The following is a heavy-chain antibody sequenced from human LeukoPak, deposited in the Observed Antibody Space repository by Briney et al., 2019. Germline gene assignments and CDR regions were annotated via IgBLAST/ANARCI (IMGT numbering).Heavy chain of an antibody. V-gene: IGHV1-69*02. Sequence: SVKVSCKASGGTFSSYTISWVRRAPGQGLEWMGRIIPILGIANYAQKFQGRVTITADKSTSTAYMELSSLRSEDTAVYYCATTTMRGDAFDIWGQGTMVTVSS. CDR1: GGTFSSYT. J-gene: IGHJ3*02. D-gene: IGHD1-26*01. CDR2: IIPILGIA. CDR3: ATTTMRGDAFDI.